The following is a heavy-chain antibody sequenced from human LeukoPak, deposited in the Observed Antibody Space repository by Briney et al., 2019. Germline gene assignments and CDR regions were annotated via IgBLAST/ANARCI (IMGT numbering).Heavy chain of an antibody. J-gene: IGHJ5*02. V-gene: IGHV3-21*01. CDR2: ISSSSSYI. CDR3: ARSVVAPQDWFDP. D-gene: IGHD4-23*01. Sequence: PGGSLRLSCAASGFTFSSYWMHWVRQAPGKGLEWVSSISSSSSYIYYADSVKGRFTISRDNAKNSLYLQMNSLRAEDTAVYYCARSVVAPQDWFDPWGQGTLVTVSS. CDR1: GFTFSSYW.